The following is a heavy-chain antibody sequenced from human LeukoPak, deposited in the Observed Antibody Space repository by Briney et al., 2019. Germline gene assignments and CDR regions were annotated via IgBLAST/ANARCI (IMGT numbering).Heavy chain of an antibody. D-gene: IGHD3-22*01. CDR2: ISSSSSTI. Sequence: GGSLRLSCAASGFTFSSYSMNWVRQAPGKGLEWVSYISSSSSTIYYADSVKGRFTISRDNAKNSLYLQMNSLRAEDTAVYYCAKDFNYYDGSGVDYWGQGTLATVSS. V-gene: IGHV3-48*01. CDR1: GFTFSSYS. CDR3: AKDFNYYDGSGVDY. J-gene: IGHJ4*02.